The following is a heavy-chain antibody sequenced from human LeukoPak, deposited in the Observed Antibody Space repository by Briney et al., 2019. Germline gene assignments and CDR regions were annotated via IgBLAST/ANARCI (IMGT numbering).Heavy chain of an antibody. CDR2: IHYSGST. CDR3: ARDRGYSDC. V-gene: IGHV4-31*03. D-gene: IGHD3-22*01. CDR1: GGSINSGGYY. Sequence: SQTLSLTCTVSGGSINSGGYYWTWIRQHPGKGLEWIGYIHYSGSTYYNPSLKSRLTISVDTSKNKFSLRLNSVTAADTAVYYCARDRGYSDCWGQGTLVTVSS. J-gene: IGHJ4*02.